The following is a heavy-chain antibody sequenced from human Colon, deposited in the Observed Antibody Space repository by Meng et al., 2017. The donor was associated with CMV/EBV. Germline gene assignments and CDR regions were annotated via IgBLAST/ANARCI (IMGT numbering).Heavy chain of an antibody. CDR1: GYTFSDYY. Sequence: QVQLKECGGGVKDPGALVKVSCKTSGYTFSDYYRHWGRQAPGQGLWWMGWIRSDGSATNYAQKFRGRVTMTRDASVSTAYMELSGLTSDDTAVYFCVRSSGWSLFDYWGPGALVTVSS. CDR3: VRSSGWSLFDY. CDR2: IRSDGSAT. J-gene: IGHJ4*02. D-gene: IGHD6-19*01. V-gene: IGHV1-2*02.